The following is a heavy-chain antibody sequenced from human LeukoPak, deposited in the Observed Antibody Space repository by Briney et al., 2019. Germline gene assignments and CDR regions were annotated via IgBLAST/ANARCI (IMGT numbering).Heavy chain of an antibody. CDR2: INIIFGTA. D-gene: IGHD6-19*01. V-gene: IGHV1-69*13. J-gene: IGHJ4*02. Sequence: GASVKVSCEASGGTFSSHTITWVRQAPGQGLEWMGGINIIFGTANYAQKFQGRVTIIADESTSTAYMELSSIRSEDTAVYYCAGEGGQWLVRYWGQGTLVTVAS. CDR1: GGTFSSHT. CDR3: AGEGGQWLVRY.